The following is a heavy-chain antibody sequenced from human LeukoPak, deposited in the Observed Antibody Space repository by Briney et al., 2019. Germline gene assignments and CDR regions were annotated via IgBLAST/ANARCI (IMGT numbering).Heavy chain of an antibody. V-gene: IGHV4-39*02. CDR1: NGSMTSDSYY. D-gene: IGHD3-16*01. Sequence: SETLSLTCTASNGSMTSDSYYWAWVRQPPGKGLEWIGTIFYSGKTYYSASLKSRVTVSLDTSKKNFSLRLSSVTAADTAVYYCARLWVVATWSAAWGQGALVTVS. CDR3: ARLWVVATWSAA. CDR2: IFYSGKT. J-gene: IGHJ5*02.